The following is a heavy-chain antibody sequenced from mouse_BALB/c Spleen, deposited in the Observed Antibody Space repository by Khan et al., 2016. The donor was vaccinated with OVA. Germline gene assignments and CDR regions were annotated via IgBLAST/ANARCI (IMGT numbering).Heavy chain of an antibody. V-gene: IGHV3-2*02. CDR2: ISYSGST. CDR1: GYSITSGYG. Sequence: VQLQQSGPGLVKLSQSLSLTCTVTGYSITSGYGWNWIRQFPGNKLEWMGYISYSGSTNYNPSLKSRISITRDTSKNQFFLQLNSVTTEDTATYYCARTARIKYWGQGTTLTVSS. J-gene: IGHJ2*01. CDR3: ARTARIKY. D-gene: IGHD1-2*01.